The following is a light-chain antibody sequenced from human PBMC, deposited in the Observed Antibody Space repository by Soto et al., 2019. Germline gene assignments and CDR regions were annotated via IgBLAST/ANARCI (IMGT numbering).Light chain of an antibody. Sequence: QSVLTQPPSVSGSPGQSVTISCTGTSSDVGGYNRVSWYQQPPGTAPKLVIYEVIHRPSGVPVRFSGSKSGNTASLTISGLQAEDEADYYCYSYTSSSTYVFGTGTKVTVL. CDR2: EVI. J-gene: IGLJ1*01. CDR1: SSDVGGYNR. CDR3: YSYTSSSTYV. V-gene: IGLV2-18*02.